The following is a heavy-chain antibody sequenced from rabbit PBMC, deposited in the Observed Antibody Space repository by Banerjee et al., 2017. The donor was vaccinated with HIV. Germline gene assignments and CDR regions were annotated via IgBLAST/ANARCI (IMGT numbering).Heavy chain of an antibody. D-gene: IGHD4-1*01. CDR2: IATGSGST. Sequence: QEQLEESGGGLVQPEGSLTLTCTASGFDLSSSYYMCWVRQAPGKGLEWIGCIATGSGSTYYATSARGRFSISRTPSTTVTLPMACLAAAEPSTNFCASSAWGDWYFTLWGPAALVNVS. V-gene: IGHV1S45*01. CDR3: ASSAWGDWYFTL. CDR1: GFDLSSSYY. J-gene: IGHJ4*01.